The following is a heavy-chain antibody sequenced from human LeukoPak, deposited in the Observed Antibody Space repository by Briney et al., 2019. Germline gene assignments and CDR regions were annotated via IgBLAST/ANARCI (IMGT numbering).Heavy chain of an antibody. CDR2: VNHSGST. CDR3: ARVGYVWGSYRPPFDY. V-gene: IGHV4-34*01. CDR1: GVSFSGYY. D-gene: IGHD3-16*02. J-gene: IGHJ4*02. Sequence: SETLSLTCAVYGVSFSGYYWSWIRQPPGKGLEWIGEVNHSGSTNYNPSLKSRVTISVDPSKNQFSLKLSSVNAADTAVYYCARVGYVWGSYRPPFDYWGQGTLVTVSS.